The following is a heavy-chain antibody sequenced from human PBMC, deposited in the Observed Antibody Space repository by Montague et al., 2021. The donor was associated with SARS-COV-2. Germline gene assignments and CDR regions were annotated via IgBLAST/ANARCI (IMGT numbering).Heavy chain of an antibody. CDR2: IFSAGDT. J-gene: IGHJ4*02. CDR1: GDSMSSDRYY. Sequence: SETLSLTCSVSGDSMSSDRYYWGWIRQPPGKGLEWITCIFSAGDTYYNPSLKSRVTISLDTSKNQFSLNLDSVTAADTAVYYCARDFNYWGQGTLATVSS. CDR3: ARDFNY. V-gene: IGHV4-39*02.